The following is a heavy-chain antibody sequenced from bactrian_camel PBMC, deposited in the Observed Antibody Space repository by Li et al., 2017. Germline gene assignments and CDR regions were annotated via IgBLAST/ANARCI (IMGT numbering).Heavy chain of an antibody. Sequence: VESGGGLVQPGGSLTLSCTASGFTFSGYWMYWVRQTPAKGLEWVSAIDNRGRNTYLADTLQGRFTISRDNAKNMVYLQMDSLKSEDTALYYCATGQRGNWIINEYNYWGQGTQVTVS. CDR3: ATGQRGNWIINEYNY. D-gene: IGHD8*01. J-gene: IGHJ4*01. CDR2: IDNRGRNT. CDR1: GFTFSGYW. V-gene: IGHV3S1*01.